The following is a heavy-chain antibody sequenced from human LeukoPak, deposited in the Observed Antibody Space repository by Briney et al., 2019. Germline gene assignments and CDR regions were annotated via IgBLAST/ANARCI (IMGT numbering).Heavy chain of an antibody. CDR2: IYTSGST. D-gene: IGHD3-3*01. Sequence: SETLSLTCSVSGASISSYYWSWIRQPAGKGLEWIGRIYTSGSTDYNPSLKSRVTMSVDTSKNQFSLKLSSVTAADTAVYYCARDARGWSGFDYWGQGTLVAVSS. CDR1: GASISSYY. J-gene: IGHJ4*02. CDR3: ARDARGWSGFDY. V-gene: IGHV4-4*07.